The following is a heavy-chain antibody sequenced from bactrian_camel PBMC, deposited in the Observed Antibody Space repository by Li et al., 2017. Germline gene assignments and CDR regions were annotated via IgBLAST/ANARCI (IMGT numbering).Heavy chain of an antibody. CDR1: GFTFSTYW. V-gene: IGHV3S25*01. CDR2: IASGGEIT. Sequence: QLVESGGGLVQPGGSLRLSCSASGFTFSTYWMYWVRQAPGKGLEWVSSIASGGEITYYADSVKGRFTISRDNAKNTLYLQVNSLKPEDTAVYYCVRRDVDVTCNYWGQGTQVTVS. CDR3: VRRDVDVTCNY. J-gene: IGHJ4*01. D-gene: IGHD1*01.